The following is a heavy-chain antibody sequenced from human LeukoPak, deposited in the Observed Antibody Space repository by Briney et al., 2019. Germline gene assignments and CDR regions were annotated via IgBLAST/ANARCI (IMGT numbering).Heavy chain of an antibody. CDR1: GFTFSSYA. D-gene: IGHD4-17*01. CDR2: ISSSSSYI. V-gene: IGHV3-21*01. CDR3: ARGGTTVTTYWFDP. Sequence: PGGSLRLSCAASGFTFSSYAMSWVRQAPGKGLEWVSSISSSSSYIYYADSVKGRFTISRDNAKNSLHLQMNSLRAEDTAVYYCARGGTTVTTYWFDPWGQGTLVTVSS. J-gene: IGHJ5*02.